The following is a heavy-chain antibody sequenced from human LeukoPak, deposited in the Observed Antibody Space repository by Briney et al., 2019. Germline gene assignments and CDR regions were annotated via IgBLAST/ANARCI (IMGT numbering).Heavy chain of an antibody. D-gene: IGHD5-24*01. CDR1: GGTFSSYA. CDR3: AREGEMATIKGSYYFDY. Sequence: SVKVSCKASGGTFSSYAISWVRQAPGQGLEWMGRIIPILGIANYAQKFQGRVTITADKSTSTAYMELSSLRSEDTAVYYCAREGEMATIKGSYYFDYWGQGTLVTVSS. J-gene: IGHJ4*02. CDR2: IIPILGIA. V-gene: IGHV1-69*04.